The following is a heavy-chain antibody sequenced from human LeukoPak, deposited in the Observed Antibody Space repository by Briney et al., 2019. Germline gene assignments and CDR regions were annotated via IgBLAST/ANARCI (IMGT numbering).Heavy chain of an antibody. J-gene: IGHJ4*02. V-gene: IGHV3-30-3*01. CDR2: ISYDGSNK. D-gene: IGHD1-26*01. Sequence: PGGSLRLSCAASGFTFSSYAMHWVRQAPGKGLEWVAVISYDGSNKYYADSVKGRFTISRDNSKNTLYLQMNSLRAEDTAVYYCARDNSGSYDYWGQGTLVTVSS. CDR3: ARDNSGSYDY. CDR1: GFTFSSYA.